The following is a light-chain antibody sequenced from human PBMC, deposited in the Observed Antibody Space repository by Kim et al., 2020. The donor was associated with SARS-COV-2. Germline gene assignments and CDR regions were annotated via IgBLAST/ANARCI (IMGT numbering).Light chain of an antibody. V-gene: IGLV2-11*01. J-gene: IGLJ3*02. CDR2: DVS. CDR1: SSDVGGYNY. CDR3: CSYAASYTWV. Sequence: GQSITISCTGTSSDVGGYNYVSWYQQHPGKAPKLMIYDVSQRPSGVPDRFSGSRSGNTASLTISGLQAEDEADYYCCSYAASYTWVFGGGTQLTVL.